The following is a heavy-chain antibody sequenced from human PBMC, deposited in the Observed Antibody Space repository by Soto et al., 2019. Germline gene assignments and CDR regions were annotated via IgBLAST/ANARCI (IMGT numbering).Heavy chain of an antibody. Sequence: SETLSLTCIVSGGSISSSFYYWGWIRQPPGKGLEWIGTIYYSGSTYYNTSLKSQVTISVDTSKKHLSLRLYSVTAADTALYFCARWNSWFGGSYVDYWGQGALVTVS. V-gene: IGHV4-39*02. CDR3: ARWNSWFGGSYVDY. D-gene: IGHD1-26*01. CDR2: IYYSGST. J-gene: IGHJ4*02. CDR1: GGSISSSFYY.